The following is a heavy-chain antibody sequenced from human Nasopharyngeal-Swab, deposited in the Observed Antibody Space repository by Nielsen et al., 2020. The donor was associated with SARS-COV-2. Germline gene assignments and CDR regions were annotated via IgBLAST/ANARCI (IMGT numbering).Heavy chain of an antibody. V-gene: IGHV4-59*01. D-gene: IGHD4-11*01. CDR3: AREPYSNYAGGFDY. CDR1: GGSISSYY. Sequence: SETLSLTCTVSGGSISSYYWSWIRPPPGKGLEWIGYIYYSGSTNYNSSLKSRVTISVDTSKNQFSLKLSSVTAADTAVYYCAREPYSNYAGGFDYWGQETLVTVSS. CDR2: IYYSGST. J-gene: IGHJ4*02.